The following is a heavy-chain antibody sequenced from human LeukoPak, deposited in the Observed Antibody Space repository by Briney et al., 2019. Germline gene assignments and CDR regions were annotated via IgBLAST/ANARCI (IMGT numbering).Heavy chain of an antibody. CDR2: MYSGGST. J-gene: IGHJ4*02. CDR3: ARDLIGRYTFDY. CDR1: GFTVRSNY. Sequence: GGSLRLSCAGSGFTVRSNYMSWVRQAPGKGLEWVSVMYSGGSTDYADSVKGRFTISRDNSKNTLFLQMNSLRSEDTAVYYCARDLIGRYTFDYCGQGTLVTVSS. D-gene: IGHD3-10*01. V-gene: IGHV3-66*01.